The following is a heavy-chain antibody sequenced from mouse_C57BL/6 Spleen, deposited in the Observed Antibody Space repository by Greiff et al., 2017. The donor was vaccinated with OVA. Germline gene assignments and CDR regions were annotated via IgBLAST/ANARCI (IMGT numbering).Heavy chain of an antibody. D-gene: IGHD4-1*01. Sequence: EVPGVESEGGLVPPGRSMTLSCTASGFTFSDYYMAWVRQVPEKGLEWVANINYDGSSTYYLDSLKSRFIISRDNAKNILYLQMSSLKSEDTATYYCARSGTGYYFDYWGQGTTLTVSS. V-gene: IGHV5-16*01. CDR1: GFTFSDYY. CDR2: INYDGSST. CDR3: ARSGTGYYFDY. J-gene: IGHJ2*01.